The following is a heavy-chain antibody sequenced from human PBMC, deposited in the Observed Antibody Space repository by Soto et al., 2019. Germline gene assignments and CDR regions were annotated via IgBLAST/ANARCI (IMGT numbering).Heavy chain of an antibody. J-gene: IGHJ4*02. Sequence: RGESLKMSCKGCGYIFTRYWIAWVRQMPGKGLEXIGXXYXXDXXXXXSXXXEGHVTISADKSINTAYLQWSSLKASDSAMYYCARRSNWNSAAPDFWGQGSLVTASS. CDR1: GYIFTRYW. CDR2: XYXXDXXX. D-gene: IGHD1-20*01. V-gene: IGHV5-51*01. CDR3: ARRSNWNSAAPDF.